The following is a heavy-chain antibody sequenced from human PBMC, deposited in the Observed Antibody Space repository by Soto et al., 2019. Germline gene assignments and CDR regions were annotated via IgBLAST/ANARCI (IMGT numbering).Heavy chain of an antibody. CDR3: ARVPVSFFGVVMEPI. CDR1: GFTFSSYA. V-gene: IGHV3-64*01. Sequence: GGSLRLSCAASGFTFSSYAMHWVRQAPGKGLEYVSAISSNGGSTYYANSVKGRFTISRDNSKNTLYLQMGSLRAEDMAVYYCARVPVSFFGVVMEPIWGQGTMVTVSS. J-gene: IGHJ3*02. CDR2: ISSNGGST. D-gene: IGHD3-3*01.